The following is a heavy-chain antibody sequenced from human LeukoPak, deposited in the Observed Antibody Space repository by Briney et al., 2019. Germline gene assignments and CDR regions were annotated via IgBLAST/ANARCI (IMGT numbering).Heavy chain of an antibody. CDR2: IYYSGST. D-gene: IGHD1-1*01. CDR3: ARRVATTGIYAYDI. Sequence: SETLSLTCTVSGGSISSYYWSWIRQPPGKGLEWIGYIYYSGSTNYNPSLKSRVTISVDTSKNQFSLKLSSVTAADTAVYYCARRVATTGIYAYDIWGQGTMVTVSP. CDR1: GGSISSYY. V-gene: IGHV4-59*08. J-gene: IGHJ3*02.